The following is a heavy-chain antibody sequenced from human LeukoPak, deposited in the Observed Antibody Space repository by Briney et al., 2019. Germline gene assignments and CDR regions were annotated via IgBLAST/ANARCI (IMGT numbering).Heavy chain of an antibody. CDR3: ARILAVAEAFDI. J-gene: IGHJ3*02. CDR2: IYYSGST. D-gene: IGHD6-19*01. Sequence: PSETLSLTCTVSGDSISGYYWSWIRQPPGKGLEWIGYIYYSGSTNYNPSLKSRVTISVDKSKNQFSLKLSSVTAADTAVYYCARILAVAEAFDIWGQGTMVTVSS. V-gene: IGHV4-59*12. CDR1: GDSISGYY.